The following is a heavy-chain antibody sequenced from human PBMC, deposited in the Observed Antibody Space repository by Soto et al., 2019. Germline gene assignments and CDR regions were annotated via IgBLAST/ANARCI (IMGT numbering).Heavy chain of an antibody. CDR3: AKTCGGSCYYLDY. V-gene: IGHV3-21*01. Sequence: GGSLRLSCAASGFTFSSYSMNWVRQAPGKGLEWVSSISSSSSYIYYADSVKGRFTISRDNAKNSLYLQMNSLRAEDTALYYCAKTCGGSCYYLDYWGQGTLVTVSS. J-gene: IGHJ4*02. CDR2: ISSSSSYI. D-gene: IGHD2-15*01. CDR1: GFTFSSYS.